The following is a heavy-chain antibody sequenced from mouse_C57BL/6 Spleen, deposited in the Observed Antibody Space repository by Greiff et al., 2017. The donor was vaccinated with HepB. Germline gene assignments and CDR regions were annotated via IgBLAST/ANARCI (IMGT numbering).Heavy chain of an antibody. CDR2: IYPGSGST. Sequence: VQLQHPGAELVKPGASVKMSCKASGYTFTSYWITWVKQRPGQGLEWIGDIYPGSGSTNYNEKFKSKATLTVDTSSSTAYMQLSSLTSEDSAVYYCARGSNRDYYAMDYWGQGTSVTVSS. D-gene: IGHD2-5*01. CDR1: GYTFTSYW. CDR3: ARGSNRDYYAMDY. J-gene: IGHJ4*01. V-gene: IGHV1-55*01.